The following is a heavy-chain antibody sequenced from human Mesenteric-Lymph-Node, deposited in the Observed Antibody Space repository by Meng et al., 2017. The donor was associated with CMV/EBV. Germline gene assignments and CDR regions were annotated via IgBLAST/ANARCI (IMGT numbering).Heavy chain of an antibody. Sequence: CAGYGAPSTGHYWSWIRQPPGKGLEWIGEINDSGATNYNTSLMSRVTISVDTSNKQLSLKVRSVTTADSAIYYCARGGVVPAVPVWNHWGQGTLVTVSS. D-gene: IGHD2-21*02. CDR3: ARGGVVPAVPVWNH. J-gene: IGHJ5*02. CDR1: GAPSTGHY. V-gene: IGHV4-34*01. CDR2: INDSGAT.